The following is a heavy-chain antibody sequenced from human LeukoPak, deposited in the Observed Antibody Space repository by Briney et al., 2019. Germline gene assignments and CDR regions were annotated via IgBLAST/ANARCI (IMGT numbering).Heavy chain of an antibody. Sequence: SETLSLTCTVSGGSISSSSYYWGWIRQPPGKGLERIGRIYYSGSTYYNPSLKSRVTISVDTSKNQFSLKLSSVTAADTAVYYCARLLWFGELLSTGWFDPWGQGTLVTVSS. CDR1: GGSISSSSYY. V-gene: IGHV4-39*01. CDR2: IYYSGST. D-gene: IGHD3-10*01. J-gene: IGHJ5*02. CDR3: ARLLWFGELLSTGWFDP.